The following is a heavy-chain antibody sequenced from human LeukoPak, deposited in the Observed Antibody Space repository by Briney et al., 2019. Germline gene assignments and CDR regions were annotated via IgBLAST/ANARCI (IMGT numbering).Heavy chain of an antibody. J-gene: IGHJ3*02. Sequence: GGSLRLSCAASGFTFSNYAMSWVRQAPGAGLEWVSSISSSGGSTYYADSVKCRFTISRDNSENTLFLQMNSLRAEDTAVYYCAKRERGLSYQDAFDTWGQGTLVTVSS. CDR2: ISSSGGST. CDR1: GFTFSNYA. CDR3: AKRERGLSYQDAFDT. D-gene: IGHD3-16*02. V-gene: IGHV3-23*01.